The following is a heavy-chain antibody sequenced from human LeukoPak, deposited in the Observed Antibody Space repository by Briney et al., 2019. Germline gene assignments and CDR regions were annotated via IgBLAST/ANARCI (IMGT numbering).Heavy chain of an antibody. D-gene: IGHD2-8*02. CDR1: GFPFSCYS. V-gene: IGHV3-48*01. CDR2: IGVSSSLV. J-gene: IGHJ4*02. Sequence: GSLRLSCVASGFPFSCYSLNWVRPAPGKGLEWVSYIGVSSSLVRYADSVKGRFTISRDNAKNSLYLQMDSLRAEDTAMYYCARDHWSPPSYWGQGTLVTVSS. CDR3: ARDHWSPPSY.